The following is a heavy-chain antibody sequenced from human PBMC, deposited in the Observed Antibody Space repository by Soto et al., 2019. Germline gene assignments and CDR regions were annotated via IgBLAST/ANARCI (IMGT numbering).Heavy chain of an antibody. V-gene: IGHV1-24*01. CDR2: FDPEDGET. CDR1: GYTLTELS. D-gene: IGHD5-18*01. J-gene: IGHJ4*02. Sequence: ASVKVSCKVSGYTLTELSMHWVRQAPGKGLEWMGGFDPEDGETIYAQKFQGRVTMTEDTSTDTAYMELSSLRSEDTAVYYCATNPIRAADTAMVELDYWGPGTLVIVSS. CDR3: ATNPIRAADTAMVELDY.